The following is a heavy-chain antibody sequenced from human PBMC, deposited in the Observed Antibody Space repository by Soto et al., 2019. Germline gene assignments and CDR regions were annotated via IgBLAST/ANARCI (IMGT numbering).Heavy chain of an antibody. CDR1: GVSISSYY. V-gene: IGHV4-59*08. J-gene: IGHJ6*03. CDR2: IYYSGST. D-gene: IGHD3-3*01. CDR3: ASASITIFGVVPPGGHYYYYMDV. Sequence: PSETLSLTCTVSGVSISSYYWSWIRQPPGKGLEWIGYIYYSGSTNYNPSLKSRVTISVDTSKNQFSLKLSSVTAADTAVYYCASASITIFGVVPPGGHYYYYMDVWGKGTTVTVSS.